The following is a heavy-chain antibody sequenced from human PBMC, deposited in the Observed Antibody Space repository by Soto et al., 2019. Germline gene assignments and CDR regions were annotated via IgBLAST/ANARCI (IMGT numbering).Heavy chain of an antibody. V-gene: IGHV4-30-2*01. CDR1: GGSISSGGYA. CDR2: ICHSGST. D-gene: IGHD6-19*01. J-gene: IGHJ4*02. CDR3: ARHYSSGWRRYFDY. Sequence: SETLSLTCAVYGGSISSGGYAWSWIRHPPGKGLEWIGYICHSGSTYYNPSLKRRVTISVDSSKHHFSLKLSSVTAADTAVYYCARHYSSGWRRYFDYWGQGTLVTVSS.